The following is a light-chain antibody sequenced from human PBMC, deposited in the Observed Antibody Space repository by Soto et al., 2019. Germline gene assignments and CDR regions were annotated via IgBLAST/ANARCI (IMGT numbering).Light chain of an antibody. J-gene: IGKJ1*01. CDR3: QQYDGYST. CDR1: QSISSW. Sequence: DIQRTQSPSTLSASVGDRVTITCRASQSISSWLAWYQQKPGKAPNLLIYDASSLESGVPSRFSGSGSGTEFTLTISSLQPDDFATYYCQQYDGYSTFGQGTKVDIK. V-gene: IGKV1-5*01. CDR2: DAS.